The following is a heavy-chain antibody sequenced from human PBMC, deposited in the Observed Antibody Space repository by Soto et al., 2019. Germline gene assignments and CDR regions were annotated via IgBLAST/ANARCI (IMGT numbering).Heavy chain of an antibody. J-gene: IGHJ4*02. CDR1: GGSISSSSYY. V-gene: IGHV4-39*01. CDR3: ARTLLRFTTGFGY. D-gene: IGHD3-3*01. Sequence: QLQLQESGPGLVKPSETLSLTCTVSGGSISSSSYYWGWIRQPPGKGLEWIGSIYYSGSTYYNPSLKSRVTISVDTSKNQFSLKLSSVTAADTAVYYCARTLLRFTTGFGYWGQGTLVTVSS. CDR2: IYYSGST.